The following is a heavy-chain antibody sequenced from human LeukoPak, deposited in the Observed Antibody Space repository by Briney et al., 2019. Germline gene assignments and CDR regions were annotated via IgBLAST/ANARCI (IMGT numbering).Heavy chain of an antibody. CDR3: ARVFSGRRQNYFDY. J-gene: IGHJ4*02. D-gene: IGHD6-19*01. Sequence: GGSLRLSCAASGFTFSSYAMHWVRQAPGKGLEWVAVISYDGSNKYYADSVKGRFTISRDNAKNSLYLQMNSLRAEDTAVYYCARVFSGRRQNYFDYWGQGTLVTVSS. CDR1: GFTFSSYA. V-gene: IGHV3-30*04. CDR2: ISYDGSNK.